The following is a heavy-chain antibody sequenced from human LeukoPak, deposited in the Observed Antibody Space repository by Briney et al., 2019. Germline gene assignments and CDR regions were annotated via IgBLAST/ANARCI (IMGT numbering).Heavy chain of an antibody. D-gene: IGHD6-19*01. CDR2: IYYSGST. V-gene: IGHV4-59*12. J-gene: IGHJ4*02. CDR3: ARGSVAGHLDY. Sequence: SETLSLTCTVSGGSISSYYWSWIRQPPGKGLEWIGYIYYSGSTNYNPSLKSRVTISVDTSKNQFSLKLSSVTAADTAVYYCARGSVAGHLDYWGQGTLVTVSS. CDR1: GGSISSYY.